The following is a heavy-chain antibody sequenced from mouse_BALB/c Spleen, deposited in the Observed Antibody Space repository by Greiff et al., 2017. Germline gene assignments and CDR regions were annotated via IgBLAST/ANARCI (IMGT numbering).Heavy chain of an antibody. Sequence: VQLVESGPGLVAPSQSLSITCTVSGFSLTSYGVHWVRQPPGKGLEWLGVIWAGGSTNYNSALMSRLSISKDNSKSQVFLKMNSLQTDDTAMYYCARDERGLYDAYYNGGENYFDYWGQGTTLTVSS. J-gene: IGHJ2*01. CDR3: ARDERGLYDAYYNGGENYFDY. CDR2: IWAGGST. D-gene: IGHD2-3*01. V-gene: IGHV2-9*02. CDR1: GFSLTSYG.